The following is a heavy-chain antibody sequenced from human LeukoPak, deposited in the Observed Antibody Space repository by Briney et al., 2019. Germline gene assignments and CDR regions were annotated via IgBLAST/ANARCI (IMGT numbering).Heavy chain of an antibody. CDR3: ARDVSGSSSWVRFDY. V-gene: IGHV3-23*01. Sequence: GSLRLSCAASGVTVSSNYMSWVRPAPGKGLEWVSAISGSGGSTYYADSVKGRFTISRDNSKNTLYLQMNSLRAEDTAVYYCARDVSGSSSWVRFDYWGQGTLVTVSS. J-gene: IGHJ4*02. CDR2: ISGSGGST. D-gene: IGHD6-13*01. CDR1: GVTVSSNY.